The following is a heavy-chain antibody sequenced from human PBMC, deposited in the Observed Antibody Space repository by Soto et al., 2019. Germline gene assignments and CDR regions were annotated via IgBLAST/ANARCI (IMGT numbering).Heavy chain of an antibody. CDR2: IIPIFGTA. CDR3: ARAGGNYYDSSGYYLGTNWFDP. Sequence: QVQLVQSGAEVKKPGSSVKVSCKASGGTFSSYAISWVRQAPGQGLAWMGGIIPIFGTANYAQKFQGRVTITADESTSTAYMELSSLRSEDTSVYYCARAGGNYYDSSGYYLGTNWFDPWGQGTLVTVSS. J-gene: IGHJ5*02. CDR1: GGTFSSYA. D-gene: IGHD3-22*01. V-gene: IGHV1-69*01.